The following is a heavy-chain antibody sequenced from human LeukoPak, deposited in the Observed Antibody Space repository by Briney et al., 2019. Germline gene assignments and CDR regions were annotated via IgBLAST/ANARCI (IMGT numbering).Heavy chain of an antibody. V-gene: IGHV4-59*08. CDR2: IYYSGST. CDR1: GGSISSYY. D-gene: IGHD2-2*01. CDR3: ARQEGHCSSTSCPRGAWFDP. Sequence: PSETLSLTCTVSGGSISSYYWSWIRQPPGKGLEWIGYIYYSGSTNYNPSLKSRVTISVDTSKNQFSLKLSSVTAADTAVYYCARQEGHCSSTSCPRGAWFDPWGQGTLVTVSS. J-gene: IGHJ5*02.